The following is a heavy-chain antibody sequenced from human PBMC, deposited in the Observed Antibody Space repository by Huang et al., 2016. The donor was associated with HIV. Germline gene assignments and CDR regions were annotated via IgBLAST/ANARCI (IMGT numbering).Heavy chain of an antibody. V-gene: IGHV4-59*11. CDR1: GGSIRSHH. CDR3: ARSPQIYQTSGLAHYYFDF. CDR2: ISETGRT. Sequence: QVQLQESGPGLVKPSETLSLSCTVSGGSIRSHHWSWIRPPPGKGLEWIATISETGRTNNNPSLKSRVSRSLDTSKNNFSLKLTSVTAADTAVYYWARSPQIYQTSGLAHYYFDFWGRGTLVTVSS. J-gene: IGHJ2*01. D-gene: IGHD6-19*01.